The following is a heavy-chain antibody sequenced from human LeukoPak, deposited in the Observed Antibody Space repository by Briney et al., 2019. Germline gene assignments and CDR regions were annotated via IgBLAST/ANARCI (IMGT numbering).Heavy chain of an antibody. Sequence: GGSLRLSCAASGFTFSSYGMHWVRQAPGKGLEWVAFIRCDGSNKYYADSVKGRFTISRDNSKNTLYLQMNSLRAEDTAVYYCAKEGIGQSPFDYWGQGTLVTVSS. CDR1: GFTFSSYG. D-gene: IGHD6-13*01. J-gene: IGHJ4*02. CDR3: AKEGIGQSPFDY. CDR2: IRCDGSNK. V-gene: IGHV3-30*02.